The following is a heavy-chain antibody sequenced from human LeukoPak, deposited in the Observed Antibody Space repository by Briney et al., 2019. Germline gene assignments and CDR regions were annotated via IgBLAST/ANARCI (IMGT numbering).Heavy chain of an antibody. V-gene: IGHV4-59*01. Sequence: SETLSLTCTVSGGSISSYYWSWIRQPPGKGLEWIGYIYYSGSTNYNPSLKSRVTISVDTSKNQFSLKLSSVTAADTAVYYCAIGPPPITLYYYYGMDVWGQGTTVTVSS. J-gene: IGHJ6*02. CDR2: IYYSGST. CDR1: GGSISSYY. CDR3: AIGPPPITLYYYYGMDV. D-gene: IGHD1-14*01.